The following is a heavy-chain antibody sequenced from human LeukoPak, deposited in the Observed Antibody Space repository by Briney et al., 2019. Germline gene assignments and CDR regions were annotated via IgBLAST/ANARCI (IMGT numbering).Heavy chain of an antibody. Sequence: GRSLRLSCAASGFTFSSYGMHWVRQAPGKGLEWVAVISYDGSNKYYADSVKGRFTISRDNSKNTLYLQMNSMRAEDTAVYYCAKDLSSHFDYWAREPWSPSPQ. V-gene: IGHV3-30*18. CDR1: GFTFSSYG. CDR3: AKDLSSHFDY. J-gene: IGHJ4*02. CDR2: ISYDGSNK. D-gene: IGHD2-15*01.